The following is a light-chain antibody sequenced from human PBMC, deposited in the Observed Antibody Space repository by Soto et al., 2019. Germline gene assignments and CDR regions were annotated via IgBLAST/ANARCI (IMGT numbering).Light chain of an antibody. CDR1: QSVSSK. CDR2: DAS. Sequence: EMVMTQSPATLSVSPGERATLSCRASQSVSSKLAWYQQKPGQAPRLLIYDASNRATGIPTRFSGSGSGTDFTLTISSLEPEDFAVYYCQQRSIWPDTFGQGTRLEI. J-gene: IGKJ5*01. CDR3: QQRSIWPDT. V-gene: IGKV3-11*01.